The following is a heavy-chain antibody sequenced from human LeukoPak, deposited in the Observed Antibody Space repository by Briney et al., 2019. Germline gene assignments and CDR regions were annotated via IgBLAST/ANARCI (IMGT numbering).Heavy chain of an antibody. Sequence: KPSETLSLTCAVYGGSFSDYYWSWIRQPPGKGLEWIGEINHSGSTNYNPSLKSRVTISVDTSKNQFSLKLSSVTAADTAVYYCAKQSSSWYPYYFDYWGQGTLVTVSS. CDR3: AKQSSSWYPYYFDY. D-gene: IGHD6-13*01. CDR2: INHSGST. J-gene: IGHJ4*02. V-gene: IGHV4-34*01. CDR1: GGSFSDYY.